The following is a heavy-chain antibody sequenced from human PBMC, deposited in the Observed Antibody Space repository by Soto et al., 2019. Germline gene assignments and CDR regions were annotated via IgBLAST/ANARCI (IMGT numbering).Heavy chain of an antibody. J-gene: IGHJ4*02. V-gene: IGHV4-59*12. CDR3: AGSETRGVILDF. CDR1: GASIIDYF. CDR2: IYYSANT. Sequence: PSETLSLTCTVSGASIIDYFWSWIRQPPGKGLEWIGYIYYSANTNYNPSLKSRATISLATSKNQFSLRLNSVTGADTAVYYCAGSETRGVILDFWGQGTLVTVSS. D-gene: IGHD3-10*01.